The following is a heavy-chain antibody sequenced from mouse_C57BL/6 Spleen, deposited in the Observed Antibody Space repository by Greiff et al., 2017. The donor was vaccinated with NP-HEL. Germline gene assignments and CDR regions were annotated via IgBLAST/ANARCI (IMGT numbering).Heavy chain of an antibody. J-gene: IGHJ4*01. CDR2: IDPSDSYT. CDR3: ARLAVTTAY. D-gene: IGHD2-2*01. V-gene: IGHV1-69*01. CDR1: GYTFTSYW. Sequence: QVQLQQPGAELVMPGASVKLSCKASGYTFTSYWMHWVKQRPGQGLEWIGEIDPSDSYTNYNQKFKGKSTLTVDKSSSTAYMQLSSLTSEDSAVYCCARLAVTTAYWGQGTSVTVSS.